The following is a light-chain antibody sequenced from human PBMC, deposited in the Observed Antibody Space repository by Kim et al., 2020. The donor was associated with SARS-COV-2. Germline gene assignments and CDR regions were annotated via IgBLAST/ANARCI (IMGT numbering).Light chain of an antibody. CDR1: SRDIGDYNY. CDR3: RSYTDTDTVV. J-gene: IGLJ2*01. V-gene: IGLV2-14*03. Sequence: GQSITISCTGTSRDIGDYNYVSWYQQHPDKAPRLRIYAVTDRPSGVSDRFSGSKSGNTASLTISGLQSEDEAVYYCRSYTDTDTVVFGGGTQLTVL. CDR2: AVT.